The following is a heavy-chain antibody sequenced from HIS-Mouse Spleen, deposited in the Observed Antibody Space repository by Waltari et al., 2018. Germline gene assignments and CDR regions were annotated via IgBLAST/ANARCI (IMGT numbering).Heavy chain of an antibody. J-gene: IGHJ3*02. V-gene: IGHV3-11*01. CDR2: ISSSGSTI. CDR3: ARKDIVVVPAAMGGAFDI. Sequence: QVQLVESGGGLVKPGGSLRLSCAASGFTFSDYTIRWIRQAPGKGLEWVSYISSSGSTIYYADSVKGRFTISRDNAKNSLYLQMNSLRAEDTAVYYCARKDIVVVPAAMGGAFDIWGQGTMVTVSS. CDR1: GFTFSDYT. D-gene: IGHD2-2*01.